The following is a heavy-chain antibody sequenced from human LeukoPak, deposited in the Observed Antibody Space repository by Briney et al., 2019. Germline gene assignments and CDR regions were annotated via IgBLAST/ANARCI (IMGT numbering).Heavy chain of an antibody. V-gene: IGHV1-8*03. CDR3: ARDGDDYTFDY. J-gene: IGHJ4*02. D-gene: IGHD4/OR15-4a*01. CDR2: MNPNSGNT. Sequence: EASVKVSCKASGYTFTSYDINWVRQAPGQGLEWMGWMNPNSGNTGYAQKFQGRVTITRNTSISTAYMELSSLRSEDTAAYYCARDGDDYTFDYWGQGTLVTVPS. CDR1: GYTFTSYD.